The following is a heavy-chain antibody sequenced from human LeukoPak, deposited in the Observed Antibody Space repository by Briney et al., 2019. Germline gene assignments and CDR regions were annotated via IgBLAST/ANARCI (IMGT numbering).Heavy chain of an antibody. V-gene: IGHV3-23*01. Sequence: GGSLRLSCAASGFTFSSYVMSWVRQAPGKGLEWVSAISGSGGSTYYADSVKGRFTISRDNSKNALYLQMNSLRAEDTAVYYCAKDMTNWGSFDYWGQGTLVTVSS. CDR2: ISGSGGST. J-gene: IGHJ4*02. CDR1: GFTFSSYV. CDR3: AKDMTNWGSFDY. D-gene: IGHD7-27*01.